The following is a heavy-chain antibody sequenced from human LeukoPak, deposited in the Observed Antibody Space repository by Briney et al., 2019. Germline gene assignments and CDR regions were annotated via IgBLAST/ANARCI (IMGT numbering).Heavy chain of an antibody. V-gene: IGHV3-21*01. J-gene: IGHJ3*02. CDR3: ARDAGGAFDI. CDR2: ISSSSSYI. Sequence: PGGSLRLXCAASGFTFSSYSMNWVRQAPGKGLEWVSSISSSSSYIYYADSVKGRFTISRDNAKNSLYLQMNSLRAEDTAVYYCARDAGGAFDIWGQGTMVTVSS. CDR1: GFTFSSYS.